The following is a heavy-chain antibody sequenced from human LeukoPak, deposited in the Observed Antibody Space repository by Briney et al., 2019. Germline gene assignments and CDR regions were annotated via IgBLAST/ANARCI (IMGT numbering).Heavy chain of an antibody. J-gene: IGHJ1*01. CDR1: GFMFADHG. CDR2: INWNGGST. CDR3: TSHVGGTARAWGYFQY. V-gene: IGHV3-20*04. Sequence: GGSLRLSCAASGFMFADHGMTWARQVPGKGLEWVSGINWNGGSTGYVDSVKGRFTISRDNAKNVLFLQMNNLRAEDTAVYYCTSHVGGTARAWGYFQYWGQGTLVTVSS. D-gene: IGHD1-26*01.